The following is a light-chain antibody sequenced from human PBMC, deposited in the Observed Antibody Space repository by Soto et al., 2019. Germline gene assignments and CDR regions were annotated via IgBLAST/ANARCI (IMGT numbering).Light chain of an antibody. Sequence: DIQMTQSPSTLSASVGDRVTITCRASQSISSWLAWYQQKPGKAPKLLIYKASSLESGVPSRFSGSGPGTEFTRTISSLQPDDFATFYCQQYNSYLYTFGPGTKLEIK. CDR3: QQYNSYLYT. CDR1: QSISSW. V-gene: IGKV1-5*03. J-gene: IGKJ2*01. CDR2: KAS.